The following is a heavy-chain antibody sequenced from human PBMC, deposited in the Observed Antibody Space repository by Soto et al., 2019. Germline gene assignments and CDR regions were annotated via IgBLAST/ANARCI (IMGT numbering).Heavy chain of an antibody. CDR2: IYYSGST. J-gene: IGHJ4*02. CDR1: GGSISSSSYY. V-gene: IGHV4-39*01. CDR3: ARRYYGDGNYFDY. Sequence: SETLSLTCTVSGGSISSSSYYWGWIRQPPGKGLEWIGSIYYSGSTYYNPSLKSRVTISVDTSKNQFSLKLGSVTAADTAVYYCARRYYGDGNYFDYWGQGTLVTVSS. D-gene: IGHD4-17*01.